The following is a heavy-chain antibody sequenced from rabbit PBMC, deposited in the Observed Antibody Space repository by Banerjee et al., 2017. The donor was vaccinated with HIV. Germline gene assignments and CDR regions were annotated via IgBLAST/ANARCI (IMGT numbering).Heavy chain of an antibody. V-gene: IGHV1S47*01. CDR1: GSDISSNA. CDR2: IYSSNGDK. J-gene: IGHJ4*01. CDR3: ARDDAVSDYTLNF. Sequence: QEQLVESGGGLVQPEGSLTLTCKASGSDISSNAMCWVRQAPGKGLELIACIYSSNGDKWYASWVNGRFTISRSTSLNTVDLKMTSLTAADTATYFCARDDAVSDYTLNFWGQGTLVTVS. D-gene: IGHD8-1*01.